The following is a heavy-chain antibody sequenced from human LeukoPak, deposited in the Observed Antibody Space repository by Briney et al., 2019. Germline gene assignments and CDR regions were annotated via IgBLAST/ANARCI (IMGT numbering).Heavy chain of an antibody. CDR1: GFTFSNAW. V-gene: IGHV3-15*01. D-gene: IGHD1-26*01. CDR2: IKSKTDDETA. J-gene: IGHJ4*02. CDR3: TTDLRWELPPTDY. Sequence: PGGFLRLSCAASGFTFSNAWMSWVRQAPGKGLEWVGRIKSKTDDETAEYAAPVKGRFTISRDDSKNTLYLQMNSLKTEDTGVYYCTTDLRWELPPTDYWGQGTLVTVSS.